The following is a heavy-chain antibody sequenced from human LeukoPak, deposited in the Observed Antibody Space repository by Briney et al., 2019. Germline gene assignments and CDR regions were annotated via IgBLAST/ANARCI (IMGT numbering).Heavy chain of an antibody. J-gene: IGHJ4*02. D-gene: IGHD1-1*01. CDR3: ATTSLYNRNDVVEDY. CDR2: ISSSGRTI. Sequence: PGGSLRLSCAASGFTLRDYYVRWLRQSPGKGLEWVSYISSSGRTIYYADSVKGRLTISRDNAKNSLYLQMNSLRAEDTAVYYCATTSLYNRNDVVEDYWGQGTLVTVSS. CDR1: GFTLRDYY. V-gene: IGHV3-11*01.